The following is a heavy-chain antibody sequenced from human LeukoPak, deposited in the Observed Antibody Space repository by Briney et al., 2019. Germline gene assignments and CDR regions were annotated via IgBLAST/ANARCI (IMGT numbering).Heavy chain of an antibody. CDR2: IKQDGSEK. J-gene: IGHJ4*02. CDR3: ARGRIRVTMVRGVFFDY. V-gene: IGHV3-7*03. D-gene: IGHD3-10*01. CDR1: GFTFSSYL. Sequence: GWSLRLSCAASGFTFSSYLMSWVRPAPGKGREGVANIKQDGSEKYYVDSVKGLFTISSDNAKNSQYLQMNSLRAEDTAVYYCARGRIRVTMVRGVFFDYWGQGTLVTVSS.